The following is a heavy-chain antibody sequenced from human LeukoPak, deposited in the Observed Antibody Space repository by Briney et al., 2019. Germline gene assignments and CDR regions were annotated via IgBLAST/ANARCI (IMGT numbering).Heavy chain of an antibody. CDR1: GYTFTSYD. D-gene: IGHD6-6*01. CDR3: ARDPYSSSATNRFDP. CDR2: MNPNSGNT. J-gene: IGHJ5*02. Sequence: ASVKVSCKASGYTFTSYDINWVRQATGQGLEWMGWMNPNSGNTGYAQKFQGRVTMTRNTSISTAYMELSSLRSEDTAVYYCARDPYSSSATNRFDPWGQGTLVTVSS. V-gene: IGHV1-8*01.